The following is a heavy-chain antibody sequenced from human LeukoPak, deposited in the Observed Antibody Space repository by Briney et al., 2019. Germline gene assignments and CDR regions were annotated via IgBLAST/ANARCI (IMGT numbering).Heavy chain of an antibody. J-gene: IGHJ4*02. D-gene: IGHD5-18*01. CDR2: IIPIFGTA. Sequence: SVKVSCKASGGPFSSYAISWVRQAPGQGLEWMGGIIPIFGTANYAQKFQGRVTITADESTSTAYMELSSLRSEDTAVYYCARVDTAMWYFDYWGQGTLVTVSS. CDR1: GGPFSSYA. V-gene: IGHV1-69*13. CDR3: ARVDTAMWYFDY.